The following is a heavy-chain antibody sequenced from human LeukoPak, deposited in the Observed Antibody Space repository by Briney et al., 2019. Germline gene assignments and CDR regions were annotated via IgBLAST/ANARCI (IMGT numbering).Heavy chain of an antibody. CDR1: GYSISSSNW. D-gene: IGHD1-1*01. CDR3: ARSRVTTGTTFDL. J-gene: IGHJ2*01. CDR2: IYYSEST. Sequence: SETLSLTCAVSGYSISSSNWWGWTRQPPGKGLEWIGYIYYSESTYYNPSLKSRVTMSVDTSKNQFSLKLSSVTAVDTAVYYCARSRVTTGTTFDLWGRGTLVTVPS. V-gene: IGHV4-28*01.